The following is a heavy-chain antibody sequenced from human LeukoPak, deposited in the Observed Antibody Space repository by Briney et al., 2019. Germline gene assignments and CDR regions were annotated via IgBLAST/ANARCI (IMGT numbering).Heavy chain of an antibody. CDR2: INSDGYSI. CDR1: GFTFSSYW. CDR3: ARAIAVAGTDS. D-gene: IGHD6-19*01. V-gene: IGHV3-74*01. Sequence: GGSLRLSCAASGFTFSSYWMHWVGQAPGKVPVWLARINSDGYSISYADSVKGRFTISRDNAKNTLYLQMNTLRAEDTAMYYCARAIAVAGTDSWGQGTLVTVSS. J-gene: IGHJ4*02.